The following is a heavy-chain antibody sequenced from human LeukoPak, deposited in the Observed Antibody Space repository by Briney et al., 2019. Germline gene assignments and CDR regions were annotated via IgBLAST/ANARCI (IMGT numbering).Heavy chain of an antibody. V-gene: IGHV3-66*01. CDR3: ARGPSGYHNT. D-gene: IGHD5-12*01. CDR1: GFTFRNYA. Sequence: GGSLRLSCAGSGFTFRNYAMSWVRQAPGKGLEWVSLIYSGGSTYYADSVKGRFTISRDNSKNTLYLQMNSLRAEDTAVYYFARGPSGYHNTGGQGTLVTVSS. J-gene: IGHJ4*02. CDR2: IYSGGST.